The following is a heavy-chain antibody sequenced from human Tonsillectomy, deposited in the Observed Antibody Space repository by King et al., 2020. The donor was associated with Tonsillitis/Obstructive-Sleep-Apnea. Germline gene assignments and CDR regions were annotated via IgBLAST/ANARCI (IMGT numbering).Heavy chain of an antibody. J-gene: IGHJ6*02. V-gene: IGHV3-33*01. Sequence: VQLVESGGGVVQPGRSLRLSCAASGFTFSSYGMHWVRQAPGKGLEWVAVIWYDGSNKYYADSVKGRFTISSDNSKNTLYLQMNSLRAEDTAVYYCARDRGNYYYYGMDVGGQGTTVTVSS. D-gene: IGHD3-10*01. CDR2: IWYDGSNK. CDR1: GFTFSSYG. CDR3: ARDRGNYYYYGMDV.